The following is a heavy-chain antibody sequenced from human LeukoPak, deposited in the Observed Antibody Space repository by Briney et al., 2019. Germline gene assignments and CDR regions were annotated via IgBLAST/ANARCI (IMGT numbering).Heavy chain of an antibody. CDR3: ARERSSSWYVY. J-gene: IGHJ4*02. D-gene: IGHD6-13*01. CDR2: ISYDGSNK. V-gene: IGHV3-30-3*01. CDR1: GFTFSSYA. Sequence: GGSLRLSCAASGFTFSSYAMHWVRQAPGKGLEWVAVISYDGSNKYYADSVKGRFTISRDNSKNTLYLQMNSPRAEDTAVYYCARERSSSWYVYWGQGTLVTVSS.